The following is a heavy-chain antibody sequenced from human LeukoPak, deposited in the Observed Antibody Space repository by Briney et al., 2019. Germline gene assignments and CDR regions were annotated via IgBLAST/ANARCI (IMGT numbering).Heavy chain of an antibody. CDR1: GGSISSYY. CDR2: IYDSGST. J-gene: IGHJ3*02. Sequence: PSETLSLTCTVSGGSISSYYWSWIRQPPGKGLEWIGYIYDSGSTNYNPSLKSRVTISVDTSKNQFSLKLSSVTAADTAVYYCARGRATPIAAAGPGAFDIWGQGTMVTVSS. CDR3: ARGRATPIAAAGPGAFDI. D-gene: IGHD6-13*01. V-gene: IGHV4-59*12.